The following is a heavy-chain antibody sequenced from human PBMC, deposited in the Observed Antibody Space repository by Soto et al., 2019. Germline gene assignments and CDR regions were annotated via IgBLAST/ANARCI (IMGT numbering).Heavy chain of an antibody. V-gene: IGHV4-39*01. CDR3: ASYDFWSGYYFDY. CDR2: IYYIVST. J-gene: IGHJ4*02. CDR1: GGSISSSSYY. D-gene: IGHD3-3*01. Sequence: PSETLSLTCTVSGGSISSSSYYWGWIRQPPGKGLEWIGSIYYIVSTYYNPSLKSRVTISVDTSKNQFSLKLSSVTAADTAVYYCASYDFWSGYYFDYWGQGTLVTVSS.